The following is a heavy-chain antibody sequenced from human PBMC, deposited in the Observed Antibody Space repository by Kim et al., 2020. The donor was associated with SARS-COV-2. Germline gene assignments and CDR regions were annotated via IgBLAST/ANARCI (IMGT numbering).Heavy chain of an antibody. J-gene: IGHJ3*02. D-gene: IGHD2-15*01. CDR3: ATHPKNGLGYCSGGSCYARQGGAFDI. Sequence: ASVKVSCKASGYTFTSYAMNWVRQAPGQGLEWMGWINTNTGNPTYAQGFTGRFVFSLDTSVSTAYLQISSLKAEDTAVYYCATHPKNGLGYCSGGSCYARQGGAFDIWGQGTMVTVSS. CDR2: INTNTGNP. V-gene: IGHV7-4-1*02. CDR1: GYTFTSYA.